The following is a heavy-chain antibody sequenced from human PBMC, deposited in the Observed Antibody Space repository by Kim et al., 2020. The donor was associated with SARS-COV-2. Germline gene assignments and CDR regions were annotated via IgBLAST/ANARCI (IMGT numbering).Heavy chain of an antibody. CDR2: I. Sequence: IDYADSVKGRFTIYRDNAKNSLFLQMNSLRTTDTAFYYCAKNSGYDYAFDSWGQGTLVTVSS. V-gene: IGHV3-9*01. J-gene: IGHJ4*02. D-gene: IGHD5-12*01. CDR3: AKNSGYDYAFDS.